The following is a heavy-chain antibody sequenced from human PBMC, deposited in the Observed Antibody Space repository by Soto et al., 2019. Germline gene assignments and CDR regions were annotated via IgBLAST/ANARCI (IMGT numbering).Heavy chain of an antibody. J-gene: IGHJ6*02. Sequence: ASVKVSCKASGYTFTGCYMHWVRQAPGQGLEWMGWINPNSGGTNYAQKFQGWVTMTRDTSISTAYMELSRLRSDDTAVYYCARTRLAVAGLGGGSYGMDVWGQGATVTVSS. CDR1: GYTFTGCY. CDR2: INPNSGGT. V-gene: IGHV1-2*04. D-gene: IGHD6-19*01. CDR3: ARTRLAVAGLGGGSYGMDV.